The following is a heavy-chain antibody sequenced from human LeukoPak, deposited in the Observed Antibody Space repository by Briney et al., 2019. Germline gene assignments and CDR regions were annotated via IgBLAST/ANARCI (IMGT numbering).Heavy chain of an antibody. CDR3: ASPYYYDSSGYRALYYYYGMDV. V-gene: IGHV3-66*01. Sequence: GGSLRLSCAASGFTFSSYAMSWVRQAPGKGLEWVSVIYSGGSTYYADSVKGRFTISRDNSKNTLYLQMNSLRAEDTAVYYCASPYYYDSSGYRALYYYYGMDVWGQGTTVTVSS. J-gene: IGHJ6*02. CDR1: GFTFSSYA. D-gene: IGHD3-22*01. CDR2: IYSGGST.